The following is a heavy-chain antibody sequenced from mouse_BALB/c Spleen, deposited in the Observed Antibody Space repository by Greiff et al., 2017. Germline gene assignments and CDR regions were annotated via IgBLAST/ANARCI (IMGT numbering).Heavy chain of an antibody. V-gene: IGHV1-9*01. J-gene: IGHJ4*01. Sequence: VQLQQSGAELMKPGASVKISCKATGYTFSSYWIEWVKQRPGHGLEWIGEILPGSGSTNYNEKFKGKATFTADTSSNTAYMQLSSLTSEDSAVYYCARSNYRYDIAMDYWGQGTSVTVSS. D-gene: IGHD2-14*01. CDR2: ILPGSGST. CDR3: ARSNYRYDIAMDY. CDR1: GYTFSSYW.